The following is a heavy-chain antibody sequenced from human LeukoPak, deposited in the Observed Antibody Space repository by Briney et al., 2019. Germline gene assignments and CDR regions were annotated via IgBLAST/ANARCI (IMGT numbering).Heavy chain of an antibody. V-gene: IGHV3-73*01. D-gene: IGHD4-23*01. Sequence: GGSLRLSCAASGFTFSGSAMHWVRQASGKGLEWVGCIRSKANSYATAYAASGKGRFTISRDESQNTAYLPMSSLKTQATAVYYCTRWTTVVTLLYYWGQGNPGTLSS. CDR1: GFTFSGSA. CDR3: TRWTTVVTLLYY. CDR2: IRSKANSYAT. J-gene: IGHJ4*02.